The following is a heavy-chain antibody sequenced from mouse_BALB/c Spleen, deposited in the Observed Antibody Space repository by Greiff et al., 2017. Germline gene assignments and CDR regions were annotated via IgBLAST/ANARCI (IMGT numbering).Heavy chain of an antibody. D-gene: IGHD2-14*01. J-gene: IGHJ1*01. CDR2: ISSGGSYT. V-gene: IGHV5-9-3*01. CDR1: GFTFSSYA. Sequence: EVKLEESGGGLVKPGGSLKLSCAASGFTFSSYAMSWVRQTPEKRLEWVATISSGGSYTYYPDSVKGRFTISRDNAKNTLYLQMSSLRSEDTAMYYCARGRYDGYFDVWGAGTTVTVAS. CDR3: ARGRYDGYFDV.